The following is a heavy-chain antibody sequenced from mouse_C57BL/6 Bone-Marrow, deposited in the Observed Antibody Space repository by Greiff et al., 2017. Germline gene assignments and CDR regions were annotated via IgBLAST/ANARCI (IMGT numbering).Heavy chain of an antibody. J-gene: IGHJ2*01. D-gene: IGHD1-1*01. CDR1: GYAFSSYW. CDR2: IYPGDGDT. V-gene: IGHV1-80*01. Sequence: VQLQQSGAELVKPGASVKISCKASGYAFSSYWMNWVKQRPGRGLEWIGQIYPGDGDTNYNGKFKGKATLTADKSSSTAYMQLSSLTSEDSAVYFCARKVRYYGSLDYWGQGTTLTVSS. CDR3: ARKVRYYGSLDY.